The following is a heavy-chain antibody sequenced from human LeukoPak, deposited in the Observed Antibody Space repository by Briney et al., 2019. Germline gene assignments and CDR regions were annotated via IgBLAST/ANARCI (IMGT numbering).Heavy chain of an antibody. CDR1: GFTFSSYA. D-gene: IGHD4-17*01. V-gene: IGHV3-21*01. Sequence: PGGSLRLSCAASGFTFSSYAMSWVRQAPGKGLEWFSSISSSSTYIYYADSVKGRLTISRDDAKNSLYLQMNSLRAEDTAVYYCARDMTTVTTAYFQHWGQGTLVTVSS. CDR2: ISSSSTYI. CDR3: ARDMTTVTTAYFQH. J-gene: IGHJ1*01.